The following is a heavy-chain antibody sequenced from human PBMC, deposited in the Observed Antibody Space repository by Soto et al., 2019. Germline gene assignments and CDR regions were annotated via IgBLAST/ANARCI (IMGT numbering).Heavy chain of an antibody. Sequence: QVQLVQSGAEVKKPGSSVKVSCKTSGGTISNYAISWVRQAPGQGLEWMGGIIPLFGTTNYAQKFQGRVTITADESTPTAYMELSSLRSEDTAVYYCARGGFWSGYYSWFDPWGQGTLVTVSS. J-gene: IGHJ5*02. D-gene: IGHD3-3*01. V-gene: IGHV1-69*12. CDR2: IIPLFGTT. CDR1: GGTISNYA. CDR3: ARGGFWSGYYSWFDP.